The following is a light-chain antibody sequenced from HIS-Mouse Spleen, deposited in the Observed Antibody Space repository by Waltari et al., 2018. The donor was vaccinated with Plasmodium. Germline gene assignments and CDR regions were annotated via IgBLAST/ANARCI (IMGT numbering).Light chain of an antibody. Sequence: EIVLTQSPGTLSLSPGERATLSCRASQSVSSSDLAWYQQKPAQAPRLLIYGASSRATGIPDRFSGSGSGTDFTLTISRLEPEDFAVYYCQQYGSSPYTFGQGTKLEIK. CDR1: QSVSSSD. CDR3: QQYGSSPYT. V-gene: IGKV3-20*01. CDR2: GAS. J-gene: IGKJ2*01.